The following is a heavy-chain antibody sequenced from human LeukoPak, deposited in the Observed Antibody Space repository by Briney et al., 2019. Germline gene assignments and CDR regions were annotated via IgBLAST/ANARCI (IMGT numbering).Heavy chain of an antibody. CDR1: GFTFSSYG. D-gene: IGHD3-10*01. J-gene: IGHJ4*02. Sequence: GGSLRLSCAASGFTFSSYGMHWVRQAPGKGLEWVAVISYDGNHKYYADSVKGRFTISRDNSKNTLYLQMNSLRAEDTAVYYCARLGARSGSYDYWGQGTLVTVSS. CDR2: ISYDGNHK. CDR3: ARLGARSGSYDY. V-gene: IGHV3-30*03.